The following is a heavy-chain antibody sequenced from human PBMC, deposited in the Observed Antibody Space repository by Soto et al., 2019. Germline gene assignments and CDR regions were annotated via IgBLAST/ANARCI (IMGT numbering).Heavy chain of an antibody. J-gene: IGHJ4*02. V-gene: IGHV1-24*01. CDR1: GYTLTELS. CDR2: FDPEDGET. D-gene: IGHD3-3*01. Sequence: ASVKVSCKVSGYTLTELSMHWVRQAPGKGLEWMGVFDPEDGETIYAQKFQGRVTMTEDTSTDTAYMELSSLRSEDTAVYYCATQAIFGVAGGYWGQGTLVTVSS. CDR3: ATQAIFGVAGGY.